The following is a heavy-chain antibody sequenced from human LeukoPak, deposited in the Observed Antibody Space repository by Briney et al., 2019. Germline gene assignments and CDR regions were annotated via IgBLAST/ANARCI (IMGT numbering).Heavy chain of an antibody. J-gene: IGHJ6*02. D-gene: IGHD3-10*01. CDR1: GGSINSVGYC. V-gene: IGHV4-30-2*01. CDR2: IYQSGLT. Sequence: SQTLSLTCAVSGGSINSVGYCWTWIQQPPGKGLEWIGYIYQSGLTSYSPSLKSRVTISLDRSRNLFSLNLTSVTAADTAVYYCVRGSGTYYSYGIDVWGQGTTVTVSS. CDR3: VRGSGTYYSYGIDV.